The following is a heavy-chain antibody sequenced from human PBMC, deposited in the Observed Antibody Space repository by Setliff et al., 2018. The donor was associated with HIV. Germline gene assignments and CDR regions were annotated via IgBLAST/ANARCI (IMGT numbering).Heavy chain of an antibody. D-gene: IGHD3-10*01. Sequence: ASVKVSCKASGYTFTNYYLHWVRQAPGQGLEWMGWINPNSGGTNYAQKFQGRVTMTRDTSISTAYMELSRLRYDDTAIYYCARDPFLWEVTPPWGQGTLVT. J-gene: IGHJ5*02. CDR1: GYTFTNYY. V-gene: IGHV1-2*02. CDR3: ARDPFLWEVTPP. CDR2: INPNSGGT.